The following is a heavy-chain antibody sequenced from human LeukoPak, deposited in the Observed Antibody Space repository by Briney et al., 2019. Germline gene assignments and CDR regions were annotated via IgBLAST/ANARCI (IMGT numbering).Heavy chain of an antibody. Sequence: SETLSLTCTVSGGSVSSGDYYWSWIRQPPGKGLEWIGYIYDSGSTYYNPSLKSRIAISVDTSKNQFSLRLSSVTAADTAMYYCARDPITLVRGVKDAFDIWGQGTMVTVSS. D-gene: IGHD3-10*01. V-gene: IGHV4-30-4*01. J-gene: IGHJ3*02. CDR1: GGSVSSGDYY. CDR2: IYDSGST. CDR3: ARDPITLVRGVKDAFDI.